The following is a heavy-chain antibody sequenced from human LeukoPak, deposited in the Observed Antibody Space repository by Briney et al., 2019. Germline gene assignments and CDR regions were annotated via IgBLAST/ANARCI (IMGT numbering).Heavy chain of an antibody. CDR3: AKDRVAIAVAGTADY. D-gene: IGHD6-19*01. CDR1: GFTFSSYA. Sequence: GGSLRLSCAASGFTFSSYAMSWVRQAPGKGLEWVSAISGSGGSTYYADSVKGRFTISRDNSKNTLYLQMNSPRAEDTAVYYCAKDRVAIAVAGTADYWGQGTLVTVSS. J-gene: IGHJ4*02. CDR2: ISGSGGST. V-gene: IGHV3-23*01.